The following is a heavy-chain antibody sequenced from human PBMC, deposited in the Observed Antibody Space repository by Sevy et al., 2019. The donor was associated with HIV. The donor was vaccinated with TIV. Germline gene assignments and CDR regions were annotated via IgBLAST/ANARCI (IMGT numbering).Heavy chain of an antibody. Sequence: GGSLRLSCAASGFTFSSYGMHWVRQAPGKGLEWVAVIWYDGSNKYYADSVKGRFTISRDYSKNTLYLQMNSLRAEDTAVYYCAREKVAAAGIFYYGMDVWGQGTTVTVSS. J-gene: IGHJ6*02. CDR1: GFTFSSYG. D-gene: IGHD6-13*01. V-gene: IGHV3-33*01. CDR3: AREKVAAAGIFYYGMDV. CDR2: IWYDGSNK.